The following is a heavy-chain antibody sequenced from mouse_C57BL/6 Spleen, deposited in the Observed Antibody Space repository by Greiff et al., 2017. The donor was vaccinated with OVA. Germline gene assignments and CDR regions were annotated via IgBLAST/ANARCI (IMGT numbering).Heavy chain of an antibody. CDR3: ARKDYGSSRYFDV. CDR2: ISYDGSN. Sequence: EVQLQESGPGLVKPSQSLSLTCSVTGYSIPSGYYWNWIRQFPGNKLEWMGYISYDGSNNYNPSLKNRISITRDTSKNQFFLKLNSVTTEDTATYYCARKDYGSSRYFDVWGTGTTVTVSS. J-gene: IGHJ1*03. D-gene: IGHD1-1*01. V-gene: IGHV3-6*01. CDR1: GYSIPSGYY.